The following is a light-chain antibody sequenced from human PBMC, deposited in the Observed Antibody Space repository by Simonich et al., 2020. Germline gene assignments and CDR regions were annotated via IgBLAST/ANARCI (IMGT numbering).Light chain of an antibody. V-gene: IGKV1-33*01. CDR1: QDISNY. J-gene: IGKJ4*01. CDR2: DAS. CDR3: QQYDNLGLT. Sequence: IQMTQSPSSLSASVGDRVTITCQASQDISNYLNWYQQKPGKAPKLLLDDASNLETGVPERFSGSGAGTDFTCTISSLQPEDIATYYCQQYDNLGLTFGGGTKVEIK.